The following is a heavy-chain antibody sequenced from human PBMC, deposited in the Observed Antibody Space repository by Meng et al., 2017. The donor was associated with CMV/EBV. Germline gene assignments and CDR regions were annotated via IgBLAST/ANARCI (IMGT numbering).Heavy chain of an antibody. Sequence: ASVKVSCKASGHTFTGYYMHWVRQAPGQGLEWMGWINPNSGGTNYAQKFQGRVTMTRDTSISTAYMELSRLRSDDTAVYYCASDNLYSSSPYYGMDVWGQGTTVTVSS. CDR1: GHTFTGYY. CDR3: ASDNLYSSSPYYGMDV. D-gene: IGHD6-6*01. V-gene: IGHV1-2*02. CDR2: INPNSGGT. J-gene: IGHJ6*02.